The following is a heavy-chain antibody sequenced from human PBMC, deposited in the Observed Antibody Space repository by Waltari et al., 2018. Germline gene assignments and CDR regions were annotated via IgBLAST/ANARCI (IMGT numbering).Heavy chain of an antibody. J-gene: IGHJ5*02. V-gene: IGHV3-21*06. CDR2: LNNGGDDK. Sequence: VRLVESGGGRVDPGESLRLSCAASGFRFDEYSMHWVRQAPGKGLKCGSSLNNGGDDKGYADTVEGRFTITRDNDKNTLYLQMTDLRVDDTAIYCCARGKAFDPWGQGTLDNVSS. CDR3: ARGKAFDP. CDR1: GFRFDEYS.